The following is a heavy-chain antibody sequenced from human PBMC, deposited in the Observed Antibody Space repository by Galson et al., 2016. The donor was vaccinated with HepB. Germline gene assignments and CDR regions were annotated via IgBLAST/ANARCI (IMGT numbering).Heavy chain of an antibody. Sequence: SLRLSCAGSGFTFSAYAMSWVRQAPGKGLEWVAIIKEDGSEKYHVESVKGRFSISRDNAKNTLYLQMHSLRAEDTALYYCARDTGWNNLQYWGHGSLVTVSS. J-gene: IGHJ4*01. CDR2: IKEDGSEK. D-gene: IGHD1/OR15-1a*01. CDR3: ARDTGWNNLQY. V-gene: IGHV3-7*01. CDR1: GFTFSAYA.